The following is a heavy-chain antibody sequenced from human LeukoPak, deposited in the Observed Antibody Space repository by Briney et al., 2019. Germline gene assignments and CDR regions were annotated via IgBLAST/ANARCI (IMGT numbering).Heavy chain of an antibody. CDR3: ARSGGTWSYNY. J-gene: IGHJ4*02. Sequence: SETLSLTCTVSGGSISNYYWSWIRQPPGKGLEWLGYVYNSGSTHYNPSLKSRVTISADTSKNQFSPTLTSVTAADTAVYYCARSGGTWSYNYWGQGTLVTVSS. V-gene: IGHV4-59*01. CDR1: GGSISNYY. D-gene: IGHD1-26*01. CDR2: VYNSGST.